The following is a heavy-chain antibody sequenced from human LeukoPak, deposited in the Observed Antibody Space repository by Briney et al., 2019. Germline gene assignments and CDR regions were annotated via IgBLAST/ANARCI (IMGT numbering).Heavy chain of an antibody. CDR1: GYTFTSYD. D-gene: IGHD5-18*01. V-gene: IGHV1-8*01. CDR2: MNPNSGNT. CDR3: ARSSVDTAMVALVHWFDP. Sequence: SVKVSCKASGYTFTSYDINWVRQATGQGLEWMGRMNPNSGNTGYAQKFQGRVTMTRNTSISTAYMELSSLRSEDTAVYYCARSSVDTAMVALVHWFDPWGQGTLVTVSS. J-gene: IGHJ5*02.